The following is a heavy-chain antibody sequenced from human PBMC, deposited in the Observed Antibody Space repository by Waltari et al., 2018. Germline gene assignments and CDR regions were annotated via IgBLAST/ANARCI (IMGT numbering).Heavy chain of an antibody. V-gene: IGHV4-34*01. CDR2: INHSGST. D-gene: IGHD5-18*01. CDR1: GGSFSGYY. Sequence: QVQLQQWGAGLLKPSETLSLTCAVYGGSFSGYYWSWIRQPPGKGLEWIGEINHSGSTNYNPSLKSRVTISGDTAKNQFSLKLSSVTAADTAVYYCARPDTAMVSPFVYWGQGTLVTVSS. CDR3: ARPDTAMVSPFVY. J-gene: IGHJ4*02.